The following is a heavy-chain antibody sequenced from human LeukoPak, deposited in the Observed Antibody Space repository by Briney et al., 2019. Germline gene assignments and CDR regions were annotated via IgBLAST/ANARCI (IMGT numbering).Heavy chain of an antibody. D-gene: IGHD3-22*01. J-gene: IGHJ4*02. CDR2: ISYDGSNK. V-gene: IGHV3-30-3*01. Sequence: GGSLRLSCAASGFTFSSYAMHWVRQAPGKGLEWVAVISYDGSNKYYADSVKGRFTISRDNSKNTLYPQMNSLRAEDTAVYYCARANYDYYDSRGGDYWGQGTLVTVSS. CDR3: ARANYDYYDSRGGDY. CDR1: GFTFSSYA.